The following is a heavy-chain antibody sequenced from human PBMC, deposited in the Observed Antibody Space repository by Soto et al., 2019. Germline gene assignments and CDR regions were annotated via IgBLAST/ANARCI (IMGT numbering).Heavy chain of an antibody. V-gene: IGHV4-59*01. J-gene: IGHJ3*02. CDR1: GGSISSYY. CDR3: ARDPVSGSYGGAFDI. CDR2: IYYSGST. D-gene: IGHD1-26*01. Sequence: QVQLQESGPGLVKPSETLSLTCTVSGGSISSYYWRWIRQPPGKGLEWIGYIYYSGSTNYNPSLKSRVTISVDTSKNQFSLKLSSVTAADTAVYYCARDPVSGSYGGAFDIWGQGTMVTVSS.